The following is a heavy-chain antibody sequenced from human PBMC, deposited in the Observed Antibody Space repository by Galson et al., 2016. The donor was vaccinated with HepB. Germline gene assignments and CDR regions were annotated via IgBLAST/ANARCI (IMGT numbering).Heavy chain of an antibody. CDR1: GFTFDDYA. Sequence: SLRLSCAASGFTFDDYAMHWVRQAPGKGLEWVSGISWNSGSIGYADSVKGRFTISRDNSKNTLYLQMNSLRVEDTAVYYCARGTAVTGSDPLDPWGQGTLVTVSS. CDR2: ISWNSGSI. D-gene: IGHD6-19*01. CDR3: ARGTAVTGSDPLDP. J-gene: IGHJ5*02. V-gene: IGHV3-9*01.